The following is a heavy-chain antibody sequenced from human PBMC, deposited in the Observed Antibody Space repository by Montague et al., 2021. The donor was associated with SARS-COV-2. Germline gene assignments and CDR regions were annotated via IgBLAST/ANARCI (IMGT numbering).Heavy chain of an antibody. D-gene: IGHD4/OR15-4a*01. CDR3: GHTRVRNAFIDY. Sequence: PALVKPTQTLTLTCTFSGFSFTTIGVGVVWIRQPPGKALEWLGVINWNDEKYYSPSLKTRLAITTDTSRNQVVLTMTNMDPVDTGTYYCGHTRVRNAFIDYWGQGTLVTVSS. V-gene: IGHV2-5*01. J-gene: IGHJ4*02. CDR1: GFSFTTIGVG. CDR2: INWNDEK.